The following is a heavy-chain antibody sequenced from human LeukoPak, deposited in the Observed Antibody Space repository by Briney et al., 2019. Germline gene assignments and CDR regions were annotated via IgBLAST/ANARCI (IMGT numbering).Heavy chain of an antibody. CDR1: GFTFSSYA. CDR2: ISYDGSNK. D-gene: IGHD3-3*01. Sequence: GGSLRLSCAASGFTFSSYAMHWVRQAPDRGLEWVAVISYDGSNKYYADSVKGRFTISRDNSKNTLYLQMNSLRAEDTAVYYCARDRNYDFWSGLRGFVFDPWGQGTLVTVSS. CDR3: ARDRNYDFWSGLRGFVFDP. J-gene: IGHJ5*02. V-gene: IGHV3-30-3*01.